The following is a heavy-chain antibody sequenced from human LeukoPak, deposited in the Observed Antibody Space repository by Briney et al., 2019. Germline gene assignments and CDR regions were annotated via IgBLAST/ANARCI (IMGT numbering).Heavy chain of an antibody. Sequence: PSETLSLTCSVSGGSITHYYWSWIRQPPGKGLEWIGEINHSGSTNYNPSLKSRVTISVDTSKNQFSLKLSSVTAADTAVYYCARGEVAAGTFDYWGQGTLVTVSS. V-gene: IGHV4-34*01. D-gene: IGHD6-13*01. CDR2: INHSGST. CDR3: ARGEVAAGTFDY. CDR1: GGSITHYY. J-gene: IGHJ4*02.